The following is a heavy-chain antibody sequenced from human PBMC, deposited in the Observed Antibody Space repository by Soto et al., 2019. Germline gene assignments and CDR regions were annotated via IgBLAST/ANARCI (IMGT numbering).Heavy chain of an antibody. CDR2: IIPIFGTA. V-gene: IGHV1-69*13. CDR1: GGTFSSYA. J-gene: IGHJ5*02. D-gene: IGHD3-22*01. CDR3: ARDLVGYYDSSGYYPNWFDP. Sequence: ASVKVSCKAPGGTFSSYAISWVRQAPGQGLEWMGGIIPIFGTANYAQKFQGRVTITADESTSTAYMELSSLRSEDTAVYYCARDLVGYYDSSGYYPNWFDPWGQGTLVTVSS.